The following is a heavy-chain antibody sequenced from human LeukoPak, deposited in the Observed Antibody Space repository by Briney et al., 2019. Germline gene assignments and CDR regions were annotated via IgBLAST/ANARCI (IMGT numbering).Heavy chain of an antibody. D-gene: IGHD3-10*01. J-gene: IGHJ4*02. Sequence: SETLSLTCTVSGGSISSYYWSWIQQPPGKRLEWIGYIYYSGNTNYNPSLKSRLTISIDTSKNEFSLRLSSVTAADTAVYYCARVGDGNFDYWGQGTLVTVSS. CDR1: GGSISSYY. CDR2: IYYSGNT. V-gene: IGHV4-59*01. CDR3: ARVGDGNFDY.